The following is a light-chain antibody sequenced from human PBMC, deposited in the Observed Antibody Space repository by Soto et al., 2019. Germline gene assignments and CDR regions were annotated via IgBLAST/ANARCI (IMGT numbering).Light chain of an antibody. J-gene: IGKJ1*01. CDR3: HQYGDSPQT. CDR1: QGVSINY. CDR2: GTS. Sequence: EIVLTQSPGTLSLSPGERATLSCRASQGVSINYLAWYQQKPGQAPRLLIYGTSNRATGIPDRFSGSGSATDFTLTISRLEPEDFAVYYCHQYGDSPQTFXQGTKVDIK. V-gene: IGKV3-20*01.